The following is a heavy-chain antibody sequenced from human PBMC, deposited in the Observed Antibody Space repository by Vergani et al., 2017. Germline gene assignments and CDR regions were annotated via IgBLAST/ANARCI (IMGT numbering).Heavy chain of an antibody. D-gene: IGHD5-18*01. J-gene: IGHJ4*02. V-gene: IGHV3-23*01. Sequence: EVQLLESGGGLVQPGGSLRLSCAASGFTFSSYAMSWVRQAPGKGFEWVSAISGSGGSTYYADSVKGRFTISRDNSKNTLYLQMNSLRAEDTAVYYCATLYSYGHENYFDYWGQGTLVTVSS. CDR1: GFTFSSYA. CDR3: ATLYSYGHENYFDY. CDR2: ISGSGGST.